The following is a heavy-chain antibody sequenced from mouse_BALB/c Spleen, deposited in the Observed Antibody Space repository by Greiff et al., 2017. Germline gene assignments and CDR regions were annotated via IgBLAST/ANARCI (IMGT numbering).Heavy chain of an antibody. CDR3: ARKRGNYWYFDV. V-gene: IGHV3-2*02. CDR2: ISYSGST. J-gene: IGHJ1*01. D-gene: IGHD2-1*01. Sequence: EVKLMESGPGLVKPSQSLSLTCTVTGYSITSDYAWNWIRQFPGNKLEWMGYISYSGSTSYNPSLKSRISITRDTSKNQFFLQLNSVTTEDTATYYCARKRGNYWYFDVWGAGTTVTVSS. CDR1: GYSITSDYA.